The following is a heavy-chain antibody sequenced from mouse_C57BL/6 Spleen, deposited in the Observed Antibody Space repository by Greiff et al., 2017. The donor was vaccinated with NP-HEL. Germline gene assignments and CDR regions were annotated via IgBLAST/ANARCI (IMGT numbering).Heavy chain of an antibody. CDR3: ARGRLPDWYFDV. CDR1: GFTFSSYA. J-gene: IGHJ1*03. D-gene: IGHD5-5*01. V-gene: IGHV5-4*03. CDR2: ISDGGSYT. Sequence: EVKLVESGGGLVKPGGSLKLSCAASGFTFSSYAMSWVRQTPEKRLEWVATISDGGSYTYYPDNVKGRFTISRDNAKNNLYLQMSHLKSEDTAMYYCARGRLPDWYFDVWGTGTTVTVSS.